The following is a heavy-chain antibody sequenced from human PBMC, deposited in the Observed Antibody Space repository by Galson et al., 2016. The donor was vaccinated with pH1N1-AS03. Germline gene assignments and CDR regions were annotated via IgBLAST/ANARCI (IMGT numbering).Heavy chain of an antibody. CDR3: AHRFYGSGASFFDC. CDR1: GFSLNDGGLG. V-gene: IGHV2-5*01. CDR2: IYWHDDK. D-gene: IGHD3-10*01. J-gene: IGHJ4*02. Sequence: PALVKPTQTLTLTCTFSGFSLNDGGLGVGWIRQPPGKALEWLGMIYWHDDKRYNPSLQNRLTLTQGVSKSEVVLQMTNVDSEDTATYYCAHRFYGSGASFFDCWDQGIVV.